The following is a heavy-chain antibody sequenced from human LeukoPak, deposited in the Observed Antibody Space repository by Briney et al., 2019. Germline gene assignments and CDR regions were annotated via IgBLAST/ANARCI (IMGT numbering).Heavy chain of an antibody. D-gene: IGHD3-16*02. CDR1: GYTFTIHG. V-gene: IGHV1-18*01. CDR3: ARGTTYDYVWGSYPYYFDY. J-gene: IGHJ4*02. CDR2: INAYNGNT. Sequence: ASVKVSCKASGYTFTIHGISWVRQAPGQGLEWMGWINAYNGNTNYARKLQGRVTMTTDTSTSTAYMELRSLRSDDTAVYYCARGTTYDYVWGSYPYYFDYWGQGTLVTVSS.